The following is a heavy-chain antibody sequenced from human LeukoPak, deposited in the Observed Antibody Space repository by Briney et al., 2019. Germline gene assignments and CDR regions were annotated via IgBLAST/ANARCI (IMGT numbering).Heavy chain of an antibody. V-gene: IGHV3-7*04. CDR2: IKQDGSEK. Sequence: PGGSLRLSCAASGFTFGYYWMTWVRQAPGKGLEWVANIKQDGSEKHYVDSLRGRFTISRDNAKNSLYLQINSLRAEDTAVYYCARDLGWSYSKSCPEDDAFDIWGQGTVVTVFS. CDR1: GFTFGYYW. D-gene: IGHD1-14*01. J-gene: IGHJ3*02. CDR3: ARDLGWSYSKSCPEDDAFDI.